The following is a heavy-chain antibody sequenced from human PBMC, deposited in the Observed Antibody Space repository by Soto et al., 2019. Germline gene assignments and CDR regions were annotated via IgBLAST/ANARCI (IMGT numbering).Heavy chain of an antibody. J-gene: IGHJ4*02. Sequence: GGSLRLSCSASGLSVGGNYMSWVRQAPGKGLEWVSVIYIGGGTYYADSVKGRFTISRDNFKNTLYLQMNSLRAEDTALYYCASAGSGSYSKDFDYWGQGTLVTVSS. CDR3: ASAGSGSYSKDFDY. V-gene: IGHV3-53*01. D-gene: IGHD3-10*01. CDR2: IYIGGGT. CDR1: GLSVGGNY.